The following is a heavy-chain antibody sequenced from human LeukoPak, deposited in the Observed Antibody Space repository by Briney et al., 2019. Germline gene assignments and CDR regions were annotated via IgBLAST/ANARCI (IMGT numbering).Heavy chain of an antibody. CDR2: IIPIFGTA. D-gene: IGHD3-22*01. CDR3: TQGTSEYYYDSSGSHNWFDP. V-gene: IGHV1-69*05. Sequence: GSSVKVSCKASGGTFSSYAISWVRQAPGQGLEWMGRIIPIFGTANYAQKFQGRVTITTDESTSTAYMELSSLRSEDTAVYYCTQGTSEYYYDSSGSHNWFDPWGQGTLVTVSS. J-gene: IGHJ5*02. CDR1: GGTFSSYA.